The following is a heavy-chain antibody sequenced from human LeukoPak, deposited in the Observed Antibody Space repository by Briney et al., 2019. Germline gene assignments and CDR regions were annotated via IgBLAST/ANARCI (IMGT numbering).Heavy chain of an antibody. V-gene: IGHV4-61*02. Sequence: PSQTLSLTCTVSGGSISSGSYYWSWIRQPAGKGLEWIGRIYTRGSIDYNLSLKTRVTVSLDTSKNQFSLKLSSVTAADTAVYYCARTTWPTSRFDPWGQGTLVTVSS. J-gene: IGHJ5*02. CDR1: GGSISSGSYY. D-gene: IGHD2/OR15-2a*01. CDR3: ARTTWPTSRFDP. CDR2: IYTRGSI.